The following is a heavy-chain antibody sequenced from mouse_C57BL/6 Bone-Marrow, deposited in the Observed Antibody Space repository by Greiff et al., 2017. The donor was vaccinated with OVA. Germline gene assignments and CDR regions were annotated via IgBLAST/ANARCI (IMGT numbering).Heavy chain of an antibody. J-gene: IGHJ2*01. CDR1: GYTFTSYW. V-gene: IGHV1-61*01. CDR2: IYPSDSET. Sequence: QVQLQQPGAELVRPGSSVKLSCKASGYTFTSYWMDWVKQRPGQGLEWIGNIYPSDSETHYNQKFKDKATLTVDKSSSTAYMQLSSLTSEDSAVYYCASGITTVVPFDYWGQGTTLTVSS. CDR3: ASGITTVVPFDY. D-gene: IGHD1-1*01.